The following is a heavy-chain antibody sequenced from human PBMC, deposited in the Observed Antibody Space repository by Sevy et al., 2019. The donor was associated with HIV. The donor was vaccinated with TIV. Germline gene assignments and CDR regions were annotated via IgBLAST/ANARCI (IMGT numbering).Heavy chain of an antibody. D-gene: IGHD2-2*01. Sequence: LETLSLTCAVYGGSFSGYYWSWIRQPPGKGLEWIGEINHSGSTNYNPSLKSRVTISVDTSKNQFSLKLSSVTAADTAVYYCARHCGRTSCYHAFDIWGQGTMVTVSS. CDR2: INHSGST. CDR3: ARHCGRTSCYHAFDI. CDR1: GGSFSGYY. V-gene: IGHV4-34*01. J-gene: IGHJ3*02.